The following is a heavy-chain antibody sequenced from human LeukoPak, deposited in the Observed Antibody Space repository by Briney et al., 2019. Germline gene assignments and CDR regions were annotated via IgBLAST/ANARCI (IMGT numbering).Heavy chain of an antibody. CDR2: IYYSGST. CDR3: ASITPESDAFDI. D-gene: IGHD5-24*01. Sequence: PSETLSLTCTVSGGSISSYYWSWIRQPAGKGLEWIGSIYYSGSTYYNPSLKSRVTISVDTSKNQFSLKLSSVTAADTAVYYCASITPESDAFDIWGQGTMVTVSS. CDR1: GGSISSYY. J-gene: IGHJ3*02. V-gene: IGHV4-59*05.